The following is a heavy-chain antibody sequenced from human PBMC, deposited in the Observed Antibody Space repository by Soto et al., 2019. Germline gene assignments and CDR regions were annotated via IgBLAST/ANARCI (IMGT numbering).Heavy chain of an antibody. D-gene: IGHD3-22*01. CDR1: GGSISTYF. V-gene: IGHV4-4*07. CDR3: AREGGYFDSSGSGVYHYHGVDV. CDR2: IYTTGST. J-gene: IGHJ6*02. Sequence: SETLSLTCTVSGGSISTYFWSWIRQPAGGGLEWIGRIYTTGSTNYNPSLKSRVTMSLDTSRNQFSLKLSSVTAADTAVYYCAREGGYFDSSGSGVYHYHGVDVWGQGTTVTSP.